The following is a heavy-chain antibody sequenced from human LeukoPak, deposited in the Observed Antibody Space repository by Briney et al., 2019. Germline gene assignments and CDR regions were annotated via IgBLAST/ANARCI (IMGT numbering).Heavy chain of an antibody. V-gene: IGHV1-69*05. CDR1: GGTFSSYA. CDR2: IIPIFGTA. Sequence: SVKVSCKASGGTFSSYAISWVRQAPGQGLEWMGGIIPIFGTANYAQKFQGRVTITTDESTSTAYMELSSLRSEDTAVYYCAREGGDDFWSGYQTWGQGTLVTVSS. D-gene: IGHD3-3*01. J-gene: IGHJ5*02. CDR3: AREGGDDFWSGYQT.